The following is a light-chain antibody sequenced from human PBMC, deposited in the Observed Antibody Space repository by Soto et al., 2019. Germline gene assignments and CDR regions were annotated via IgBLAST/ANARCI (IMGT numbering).Light chain of an antibody. V-gene: IGLV2-14*01. CDR1: SGDLGDYNF. CDR3: SSYTRNSSFV. Sequence: QSALTQSASVSGSPGQSITISCTGASGDLGDYNFVSWYQQHPGQAPKLMIYEVNTRPSGVSDRFSGSKSGNTASLTISGLQGEDEADYYCSSYTRNSSFVFGTGTKVTVL. CDR2: EVN. J-gene: IGLJ1*01.